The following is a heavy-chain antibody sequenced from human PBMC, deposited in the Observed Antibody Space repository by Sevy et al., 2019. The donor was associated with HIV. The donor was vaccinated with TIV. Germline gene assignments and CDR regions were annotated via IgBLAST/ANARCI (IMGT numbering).Heavy chain of an antibody. CDR3: AAAAGTDILWYYFGS. Sequence: QSQTLSLTCTVSGDSIISSHWWSWFRQTPGKGLEWIGDMYHRGTTNYSPSLKNRVIISVDTSKNQFSLKLTSVTAADTAVYYCAAAAGTDILWYYFGSWGQGTPVTVSS. D-gene: IGHD2-21*01. J-gene: IGHJ4*02. CDR2: MYHRGTT. V-gene: IGHV4-4*02. CDR1: GDSIISSHW.